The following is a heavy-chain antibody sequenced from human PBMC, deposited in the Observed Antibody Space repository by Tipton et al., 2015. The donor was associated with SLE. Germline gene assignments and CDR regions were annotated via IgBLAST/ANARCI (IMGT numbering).Heavy chain of an antibody. D-gene: IGHD6-19*01. V-gene: IGHV4-4*07. CDR3: ARGTYSSGSFDY. Sequence: TLSLTCTVSGGSISSHYWSWIRQPAGKGLEWIGRIYTSGSTNYNPSLKSRVTMSVDTSKNQFSLKLSSVTAADTAVYYCARGTYSSGSFDYWGQGTLVTVSS. CDR1: GGSISSHY. J-gene: IGHJ4*02. CDR2: IYTSGST.